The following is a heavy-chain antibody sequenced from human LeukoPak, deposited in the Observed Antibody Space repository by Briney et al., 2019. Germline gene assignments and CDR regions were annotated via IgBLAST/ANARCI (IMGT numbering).Heavy chain of an antibody. J-gene: IGHJ4*02. V-gene: IGHV3-53*01. CDR3: ARVGWFGELLSPFDY. D-gene: IGHD3-10*01. Sequence: PGGSLRLSCAASGFTVSSNYMSWVRQAPGKGLEWVSVIYSGGSTYYADSVKGRFTISRDNAKNTLYLQMNSLRAEDTAVYYCARVGWFGELLSPFDYWGQGTLVTVSS. CDR1: GFTVSSNY. CDR2: IYSGGST.